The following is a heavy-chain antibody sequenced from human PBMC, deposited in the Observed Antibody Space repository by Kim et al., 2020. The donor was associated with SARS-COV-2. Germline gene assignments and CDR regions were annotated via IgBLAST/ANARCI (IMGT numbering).Heavy chain of an antibody. Sequence: GGSLRLSCAASGFTFDDYAMHWVRQAPGKGLEWVSLISWDGGSTYYADSVKGRFTISRDNSKNSLYLQMNSLRAEDTALYYCAKVMDTAMVSPNPESTKRYYYYYGMDVWGQGTTVTVSS. J-gene: IGHJ6*02. CDR3: AKVMDTAMVSPNPESTKRYYYYYGMDV. V-gene: IGHV3-43D*03. CDR1: GFTFDDYA. CDR2: ISWDGGST. D-gene: IGHD5-18*01.